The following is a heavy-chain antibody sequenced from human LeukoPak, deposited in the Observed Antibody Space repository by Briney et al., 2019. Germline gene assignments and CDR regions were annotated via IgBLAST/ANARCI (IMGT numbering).Heavy chain of an antibody. CDR3: ARAYYYDSSGYYSRHAFDI. CDR1: GYTFTGCY. D-gene: IGHD3-22*01. J-gene: IGHJ3*02. V-gene: IGHV1-2*02. CDR2: INPNSGGT. Sequence: ASVKVSCKASGYTFTGCYMHWVRQAPGQGLEWMGWINPNSGGTNYAQKFQGRVTMTRDTSISTAYMELSRLRSDNTAVYYCARAYYYDSSGYYSRHAFDIWGQGTMVTVSS.